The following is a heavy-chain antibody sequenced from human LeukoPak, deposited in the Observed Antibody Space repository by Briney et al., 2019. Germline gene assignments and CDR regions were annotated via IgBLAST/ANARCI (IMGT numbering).Heavy chain of an antibody. CDR2: IKQDVSEK. CDR3: ARSLMVRGVPVGY. CDR1: GFTFSSYW. D-gene: IGHD3-10*01. V-gene: IGHV3-7*01. J-gene: IGHJ4*02. Sequence: GGSLRLSCAASGFTFSSYWMSWVRQAPGNGLEWVANIKQDVSEKYYVDSVKGRFTISRDNAKNSLYLQMNSLRAEDTAVYYCARSLMVRGVPVGYWGQGTLVTVSS.